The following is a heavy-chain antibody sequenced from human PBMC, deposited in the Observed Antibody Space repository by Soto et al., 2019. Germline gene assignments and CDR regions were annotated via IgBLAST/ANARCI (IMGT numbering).Heavy chain of an antibody. CDR1: GGSLSSSAYS. CDR2: IYQSGST. CDR3: ARELLFYDSDGFSWDDAFDI. Sequence: QMHLQESGSGLVKPSQTLSLTCAVSGGSLSSSAYSWSWIRQPPGKGLEWIGFIYQSGSTYYSPSLNRRVTMSLDRPKNQFSLKLSSVTAADTAVYYCARELLFYDSDGFSWDDAFDIWGQGTMVTVSS. J-gene: IGHJ3*02. D-gene: IGHD3-22*01. V-gene: IGHV4-30-2*01.